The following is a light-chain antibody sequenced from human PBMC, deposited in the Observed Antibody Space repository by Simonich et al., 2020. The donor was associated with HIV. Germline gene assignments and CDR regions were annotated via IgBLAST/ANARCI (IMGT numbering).Light chain of an antibody. CDR3: QQYNKWPPTWT. J-gene: IGKJ1*01. CDR1: QSVSSN. V-gene: IGKV3-15*01. CDR2: GAS. Sequence: EIVMTQSPATLSVSPGERATLSCRASQSVSSNLAWYQQKPGQAPRLLIYGASTRANGIPARFSGSGSGTEFTLTISSLQSEDFGVYYCQQYNKWPPTWTFGQGTKVEIK.